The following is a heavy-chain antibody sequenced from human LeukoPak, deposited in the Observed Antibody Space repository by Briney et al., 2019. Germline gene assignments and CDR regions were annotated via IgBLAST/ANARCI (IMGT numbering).Heavy chain of an antibody. CDR2: ISTYSGNT. J-gene: IGHJ6*02. Sequence: ASVKVSCKASGYTFTNYGFSWVRQAPGQGLEWMGWISTYSGNTNYAQQLQGRVTMTTDTSTSTVYMELRSLRSDDTAVYYCARGYCRGTGCHEPPLYGMDVWGQGTAVTVS. CDR1: GYTFTNYG. D-gene: IGHD2-2*01. CDR3: ARGYCRGTGCHEPPLYGMDV. V-gene: IGHV1-18*04.